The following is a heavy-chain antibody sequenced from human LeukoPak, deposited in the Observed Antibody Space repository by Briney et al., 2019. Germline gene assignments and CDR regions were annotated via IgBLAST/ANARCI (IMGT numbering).Heavy chain of an antibody. J-gene: IGHJ4*02. Sequence: PGRSLRLSCAASGFTFDDYAMHWVRQAPGKGLEWVSGISWNSGSIGYADSVKGRFTISRDNAKNSLYLQMNSLRAEDTALYYCAKGITVTSYFDYWGQGTLVTVSS. V-gene: IGHV3-9*01. D-gene: IGHD4-17*01. CDR2: ISWNSGSI. CDR3: AKGITVTSYFDY. CDR1: GFTFDDYA.